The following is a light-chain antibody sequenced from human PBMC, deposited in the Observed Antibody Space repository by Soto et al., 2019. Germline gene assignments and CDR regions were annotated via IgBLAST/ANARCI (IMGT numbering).Light chain of an antibody. Sequence: DIQMTQPPSTLSASVGDRVTITCRASQSISHWLAWYQQKPGKAPTLLIFQASSLESGVPSRFSGSGSGTEFTLTISSLQPDDFATYYCQHYYDFPWTFGQGTTVEI. V-gene: IGKV1-5*03. J-gene: IGKJ1*01. CDR2: QAS. CDR1: QSISHW. CDR3: QHYYDFPWT.